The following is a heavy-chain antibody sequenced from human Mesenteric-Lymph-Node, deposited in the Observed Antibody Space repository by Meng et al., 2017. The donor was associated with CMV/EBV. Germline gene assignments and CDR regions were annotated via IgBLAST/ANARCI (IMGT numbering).Heavy chain of an antibody. V-gene: IGHV3-48*04. CDR3: AKRRSQGIDY. CDR2: ISSSSTI. Sequence: GESLKISCAASGFTFSSYSMNWVRQAPGKGLEWVSYISSSSTIYYADSVKGRFTISRDNAKNSLYLQMNSLRAEDTAVYYCAKRRSQGIDYWGQGTLVTVSS. D-gene: IGHD1-1*01. J-gene: IGHJ4*02. CDR1: GFTFSSYS.